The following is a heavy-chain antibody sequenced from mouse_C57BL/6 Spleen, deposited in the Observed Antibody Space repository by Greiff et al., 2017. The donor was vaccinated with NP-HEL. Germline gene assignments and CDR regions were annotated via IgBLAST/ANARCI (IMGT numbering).Heavy chain of an antibody. CDR3: ARHEELYYGSRYWYFDV. CDR1: GYTFTEYT. D-gene: IGHD1-1*01. V-gene: IGHV1-62-2*01. CDR2: FYPGSGSI. Sequence: QVQLQQSGAELVKPGASVKLSCKASGYTFTEYTIHWVKQRSGQGLEWIGWFYPGSGSIKYNEKFKDKATLTADKSSSTVYMELSRLTSEDSAVYFCARHEELYYGSRYWYFDVWGTGTTVTVSS. J-gene: IGHJ1*03.